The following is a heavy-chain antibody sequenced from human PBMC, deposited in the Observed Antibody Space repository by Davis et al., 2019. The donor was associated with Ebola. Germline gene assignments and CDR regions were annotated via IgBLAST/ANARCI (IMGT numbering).Heavy chain of an antibody. CDR1: GYTLNSYG. J-gene: IGHJ6*02. D-gene: IGHD3-16*01. V-gene: IGHV3-7*01. CDR2: IKQDGSER. CDR3: ARDRPLDFFFGDYYGMDV. Sequence: SCKAAGYTLNSYGITWVRQAPGKGLEWVANIKQDGSERYYVDSVKGRFTISRDNAKNSLFLQMNSLRAEDTAVYYCARDRPLDFFFGDYYGMDVWGQGTTVTVSS.